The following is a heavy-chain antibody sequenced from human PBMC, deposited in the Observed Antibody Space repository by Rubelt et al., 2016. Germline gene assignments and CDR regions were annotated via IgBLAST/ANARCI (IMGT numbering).Heavy chain of an antibody. J-gene: IGHJ4*02. CDR1: GDSVSSNTAG. CDR3: ARLDTINDY. CDR2: TYYRSKWYN. V-gene: IGHV6-1*01. Sequence: QIQLQQSGPGLVKPSQTLALTCAISGDSVSSNTAGWNWIRQSPSRGLEWLGRTYYRSKWYNDYAVSVTSRITINPDTAKNKFSLQLNAVTPEDTAVYYCARLDTINDYWGQGTLVTVSS. D-gene: IGHD2-2*01.